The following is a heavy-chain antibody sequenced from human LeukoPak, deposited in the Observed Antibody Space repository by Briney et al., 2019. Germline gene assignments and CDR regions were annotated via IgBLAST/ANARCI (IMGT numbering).Heavy chain of an antibody. Sequence: GRSLRLSCAASGFTFSSYAMHWVRQAPGKGLEWVAVISNDGSNKYYADSVKGRFTISRDNSKNTLYLQMNSLRAEDTAVYYCAREGNYDILTGYSWFDPWGQGTLVTVSS. J-gene: IGHJ5*02. D-gene: IGHD3-9*01. CDR1: GFTFSSYA. V-gene: IGHV3-30-3*01. CDR3: AREGNYDILTGYSWFDP. CDR2: ISNDGSNK.